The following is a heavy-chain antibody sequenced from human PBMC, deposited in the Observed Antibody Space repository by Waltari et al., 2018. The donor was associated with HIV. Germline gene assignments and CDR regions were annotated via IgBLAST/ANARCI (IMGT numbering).Heavy chain of an antibody. V-gene: IGHV1-18*01. Sequence: VQLVQSGAEVKSPGASVKDPCQAPGHPFTCHVFRWLRQAPAQGLAGMGWINAYNGNTHDEHEFQGRVTMTTDTSTSTAYMGLGSLGSDDTAVYCCAREAGTEYNWNDGGYYYYNMDVWGQGTTVTVSS. CDR3: AREAGTEYNWNDGGYYYYNMDV. CDR2: INAYNGNT. J-gene: IGHJ6*02. CDR1: GHPFTCHV. D-gene: IGHD1-20*01.